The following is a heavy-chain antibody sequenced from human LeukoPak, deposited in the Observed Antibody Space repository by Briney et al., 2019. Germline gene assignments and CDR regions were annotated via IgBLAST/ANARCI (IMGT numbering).Heavy chain of an antibody. V-gene: IGHV1-18*01. Sequence: GASVKVSCKASGYTFTSYGISWVRQAPGQGLEWMGWISAYNGNTNYAQKLQGRVTITADESTSTAYMELSSLRSEDTAVYYCAEMYPRLRFLEWLLSVDDYWGQGTLVTVSS. CDR3: AEMYPRLRFLEWLLSVDDY. D-gene: IGHD3-3*01. CDR2: ISAYNGNT. CDR1: GYTFTSYG. J-gene: IGHJ4*02.